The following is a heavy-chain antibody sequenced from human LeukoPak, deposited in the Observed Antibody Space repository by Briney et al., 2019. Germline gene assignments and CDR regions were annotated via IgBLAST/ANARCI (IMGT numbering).Heavy chain of an antibody. CDR2: IYYSGST. CDR3: ARTTAAGTYYFDY. CDR1: GGSISSYY. J-gene: IGHJ4*02. V-gene: IGHV4-59*01. Sequence: SETLSLTCTVSGGSISSYYGSWIRQPPGKGLEWIGYIYYSGSTNYNPSLKSGVTISVETSKNQFSLKLSSVTAADTAVYYCARTTAAGTYYFDYWGQGTLVTVSS. D-gene: IGHD6-13*01.